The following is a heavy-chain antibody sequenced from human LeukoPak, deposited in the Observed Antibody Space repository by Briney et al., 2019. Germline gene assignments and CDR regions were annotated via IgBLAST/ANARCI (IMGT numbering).Heavy chain of an antibody. D-gene: IGHD3-22*01. CDR1: GYTFTSYD. CDR2: MNPNSGNA. J-gene: IGHJ5*02. CDR3: ARHYYYDSSGYPIPGNWFDP. V-gene: IGHV1-8*03. Sequence: ASVKVSCKASGYTFTSYDMNWVRQATGQGLEWMGWMNPNSGNAGYAQKFQGRVTITRNTSISTAYMELSSLRSEDTAVYYCARHYYYDSSGYPIPGNWFDPWGQGTLVAVSS.